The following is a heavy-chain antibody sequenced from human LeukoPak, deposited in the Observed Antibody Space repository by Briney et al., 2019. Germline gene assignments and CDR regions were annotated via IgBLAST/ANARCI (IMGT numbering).Heavy chain of an antibody. CDR3: ARDSTVTIEYYYGMDV. Sequence: SVKVSCKASGGTCSSYAISWVRQAPGQGLEWMGRIIPILGIANYAQKFQGRVTITADKSTSTAYMELSSLRSEDTAVYYCARDSTVTIEYYYGMDVWGQGTTVTVSS. D-gene: IGHD4-17*01. CDR2: IIPILGIA. V-gene: IGHV1-69*04. J-gene: IGHJ6*02. CDR1: GGTCSSYA.